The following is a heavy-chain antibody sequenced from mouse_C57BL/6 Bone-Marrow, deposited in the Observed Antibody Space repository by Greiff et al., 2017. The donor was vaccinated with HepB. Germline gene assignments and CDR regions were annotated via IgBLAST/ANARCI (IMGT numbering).Heavy chain of an antibody. J-gene: IGHJ2*01. V-gene: IGHV1-75*01. CDR1: GYTFTDYY. CDR2: IFPGSGST. Sequence: QVQLQQSGPELVKPGASVKISCKASGYTFTDYYINWVKQRPGQGLEWIGWIFPGSGSTYYNEKFKGKATLTVDKSSSTAYMLLSSLTSEDSAVYFCARRGAMVTTEYYFDYWGQGTTLTVSS. CDR3: ARRGAMVTTEYYFDY. D-gene: IGHD2-2*01.